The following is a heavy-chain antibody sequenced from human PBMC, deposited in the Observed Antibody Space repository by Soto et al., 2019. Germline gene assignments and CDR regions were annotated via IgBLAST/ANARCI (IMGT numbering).Heavy chain of an antibody. CDR2: ISYDGSNK. CDR3: AKSSIGATVIPSSYYYYMDV. D-gene: IGHD4-17*01. J-gene: IGHJ6*03. V-gene: IGHV3-30*18. Sequence: GGSLRLSCAASGFTFSSYGMHWVRQAPGKGLEWVAVISYDGSNKYYADSVKGRFTISRDNSKNTLYLQMNSLRAEDTAVYYCAKSSIGATVIPSSYYYYMDVWGKGTTVTVSS. CDR1: GFTFSSYG.